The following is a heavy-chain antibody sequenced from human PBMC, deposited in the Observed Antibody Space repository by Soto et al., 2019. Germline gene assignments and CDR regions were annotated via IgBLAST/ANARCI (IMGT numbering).Heavy chain of an antibody. CDR1: GGSIYRSGYY. CDR3: GKVLVGATGHTDSDS. J-gene: IGHJ4*02. V-gene: IGHV4-39*01. D-gene: IGHD2-15*01. CDR2: IDYNGVT. Sequence: QVQLQESGPGLVKPSETLSLTCTVSGGSIYRSGYYWGWIRQPPGGGLEWIGNIDYNGVTYSNPSLKSRVTISRDTSKNQFSLKVTSVTAADTALYYCGKVLVGATGHTDSDSWGPGTLVAVSS.